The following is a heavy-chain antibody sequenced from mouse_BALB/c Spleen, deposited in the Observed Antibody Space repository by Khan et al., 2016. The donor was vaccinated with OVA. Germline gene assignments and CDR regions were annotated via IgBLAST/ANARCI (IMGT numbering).Heavy chain of an antibody. CDR1: GFSLISYG. J-gene: IGHJ4*01. V-gene: IGHV2-3*01. Sequence: QVQLKESGPGLVAPSQSLSITCTVSGFSLISYGVNWVRQPPGKGLEWLGVIWGDGSINYHSTLKSRLIISKDNSKRQVFLTLNSLQTDDTATYYCAKFTPDFYAMDDWGQGTSVTVSS. CDR2: IWGDGSI. D-gene: IGHD1-1*01. CDR3: AKFTPDFYAMDD.